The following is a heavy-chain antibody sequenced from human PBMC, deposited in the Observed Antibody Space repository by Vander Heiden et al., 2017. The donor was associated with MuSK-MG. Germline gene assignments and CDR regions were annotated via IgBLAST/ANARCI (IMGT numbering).Heavy chain of an antibody. Sequence: QVQLVQSGSELKKPGASVKVSCKASGYTFTSYAMNWVRQAPGQGLEWMGWINTNTGNPTYAQGFTGRFVFSLDTSVSTAYLQISSLKAEDTAVYYCARSRLLVVAARGVLIESPNWFDPWGQGTLVTVSS. J-gene: IGHJ5*02. CDR3: ARSRLLVVAARGVLIESPNWFDP. D-gene: IGHD2-15*01. V-gene: IGHV7-4-1*02. CDR2: INTNTGNP. CDR1: GYTFTSYA.